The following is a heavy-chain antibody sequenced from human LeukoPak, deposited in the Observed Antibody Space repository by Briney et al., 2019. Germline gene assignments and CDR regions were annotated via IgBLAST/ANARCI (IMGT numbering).Heavy chain of an antibody. J-gene: IGHJ5*02. Sequence: GGSLRLSCAASGFTFSSYSMNWVRQAPGKGLEWVSYISSSSSTIYYADTVEGRFTISRDNAKNSLYLQMNSLRDEDTAVYYCARGLDCSSTSCRSLGWFDPWGQGTLVTVSS. D-gene: IGHD2-2*01. CDR2: ISSSSSTI. V-gene: IGHV3-48*02. CDR3: ARGLDCSSTSCRSLGWFDP. CDR1: GFTFSSYS.